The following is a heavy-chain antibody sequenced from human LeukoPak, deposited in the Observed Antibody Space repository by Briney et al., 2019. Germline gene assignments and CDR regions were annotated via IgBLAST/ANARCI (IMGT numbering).Heavy chain of an antibody. D-gene: IGHD3-16*02. CDR3: ARLGLRGSNRYHYDY. CDR2: IHYSGST. Sequence: SETLSLTCTVSVGSINGYYWSWIRQPPRKGVEWIAYIHYSGSTNYSPSLKSRVTISLDTSKNQFSLELSSVTAADTAVYFFARLGLRGSNRYHYDYWGQGTLVTVSS. J-gene: IGHJ4*02. CDR1: VGSINGYY. V-gene: IGHV4-59*08.